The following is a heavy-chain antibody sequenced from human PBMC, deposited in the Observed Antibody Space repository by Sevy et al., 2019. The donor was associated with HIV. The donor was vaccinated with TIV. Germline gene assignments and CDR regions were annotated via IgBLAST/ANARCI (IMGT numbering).Heavy chain of an antibody. CDR1: GDSVSSNSAA. CDR3: ARDYSSSSYYYYYYGMDV. D-gene: IGHD6-6*01. V-gene: IGHV6-1*01. CDR2: TYYRSRWYN. J-gene: IGHJ6*02. Sequence: SQTLSLTCAISGDSVSSNSAAWNWIRQSPSRGLEWLGRTYYRSRWYNDYAVSVKSRITINPDTSKNQFSLQLNSVTPEDTAVCYCARDYSSSSYYYYYYGMDVWGQGTTVTVSS.